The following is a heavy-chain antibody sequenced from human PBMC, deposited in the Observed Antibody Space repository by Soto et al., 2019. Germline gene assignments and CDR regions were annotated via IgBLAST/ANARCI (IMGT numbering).Heavy chain of an antibody. CDR1: GYTFTSYG. Sequence: GASVKVSCKASGYTFTSYGISWVRQAPGQGLEWMGWISAYNGNTNYAQKLQGRVTMTTDTSTSTAYMELRGLRSDDTAVYYCARPGSPSGLYSSSDAFDIWGQGTMVTVSS. CDR3: ARPGSPSGLYSSSDAFDI. CDR2: ISAYNGNT. V-gene: IGHV1-18*01. J-gene: IGHJ3*02. D-gene: IGHD6-6*01.